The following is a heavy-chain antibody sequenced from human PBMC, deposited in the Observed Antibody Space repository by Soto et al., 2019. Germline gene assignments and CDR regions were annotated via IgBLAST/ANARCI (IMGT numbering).Heavy chain of an antibody. D-gene: IGHD2-21*02. J-gene: IGHJ3*02. Sequence: QVQLVQSGAEVKKPGASVKVSCKASGYTFTSYYMHWVRQAPGQGLEWMGIINPSGGSTSYAQKFQGRVTMTRDTSSCTVYMELSSLRSEDTAVYYCARRKIAYCGGDCFMDAFDIWGQGTMVTVSS. CDR3: ARRKIAYCGGDCFMDAFDI. CDR2: INPSGGST. V-gene: IGHV1-46*01. CDR1: GYTFTSYY.